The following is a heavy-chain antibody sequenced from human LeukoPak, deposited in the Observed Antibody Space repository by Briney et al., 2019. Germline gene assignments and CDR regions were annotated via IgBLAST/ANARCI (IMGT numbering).Heavy chain of an antibody. CDR1: GGSTGSAGYY. D-gene: IGHD3-22*01. Sequence: PSETLSLTCTVSGGSTGSAGYYWSWIRQHPGKGLEWIAHINYSGNTYHNPPLKSRVTISVDTSRNQFSLKLNSVTAADTAIYYCASMSGYYSKFDYWGQGTLVTVSS. V-gene: IGHV4-31*03. CDR2: INYSGNT. CDR3: ASMSGYYSKFDY. J-gene: IGHJ4*02.